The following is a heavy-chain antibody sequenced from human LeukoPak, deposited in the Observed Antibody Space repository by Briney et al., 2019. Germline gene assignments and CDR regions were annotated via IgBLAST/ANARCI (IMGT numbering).Heavy chain of an antibody. J-gene: IGHJ4*02. CDR2: IYYSGST. CDR1: GGSIRSSSYY. Sequence: SETLSLTCTVSGGSIRSSSYYFGWIRQPPGKGLEWIGSIYYSGSTYYNPSLRSRVTISVDTSKNQFSLKLSSVTAADTAVYYCARDPPRYSSGRDPLGYWGQGTLVTVSS. CDR3: ARDPPRYSSGRDPLGY. D-gene: IGHD6-19*01. V-gene: IGHV4-39*07.